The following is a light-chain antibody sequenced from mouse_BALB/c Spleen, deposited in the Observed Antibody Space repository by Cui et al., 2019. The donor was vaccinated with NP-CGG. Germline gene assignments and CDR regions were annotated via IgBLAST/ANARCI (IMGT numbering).Light chain of an antibody. Sequence: HAFVTQVSTLTTSPGETVTRTCRSSTGAVTTSNYANWVQEKPDHLFTGLIGGTNNRAPGVPARFSGSLIGDKAALTITGAQIQDEAIYFCALWYSNHWVFGGGTKLTVL. CDR3: ALWYSNHWV. CDR2: GTN. V-gene: IGLV1*01. CDR1: TGAVTTSNY. J-gene: IGLJ1*01.